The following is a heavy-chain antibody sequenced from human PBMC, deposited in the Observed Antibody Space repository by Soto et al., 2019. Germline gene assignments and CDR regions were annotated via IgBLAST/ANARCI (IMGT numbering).Heavy chain of an antibody. J-gene: IGHJ3*01. CDR1: GGSVSSGSYF. Sequence: QVQLQESGPGLVKPSETLSLTCTVSGGSVSSGSYFWSWIRQPPGKGLEWIGYIYYSGTTNYNPSLKSRVTISLDTSNNQFSLKLSSVTAADTAVYYCARSGPGGRAFDLWGQGTMVTVSS. D-gene: IGHD3-16*01. V-gene: IGHV4-61*01. CDR3: ARSGPGGRAFDL. CDR2: IYYSGTT.